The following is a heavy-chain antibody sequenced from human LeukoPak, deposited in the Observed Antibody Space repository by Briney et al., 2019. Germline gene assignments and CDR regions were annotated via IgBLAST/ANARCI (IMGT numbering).Heavy chain of an antibody. V-gene: IGHV3-53*01. Sequence: GGSLRLSCAASGFTVSSNYMSWVRQAPGKGLEWVSVIYSGGSTYYADSVKGRFTISRDNSKNTLYLQMNSLRAEDTAVYYCAREGSGSYYFDYWGQGTLVTVSS. CDR2: IYSGGST. CDR3: AREGSGSYYFDY. CDR1: GFTVSSNY. J-gene: IGHJ4*02. D-gene: IGHD1-26*01.